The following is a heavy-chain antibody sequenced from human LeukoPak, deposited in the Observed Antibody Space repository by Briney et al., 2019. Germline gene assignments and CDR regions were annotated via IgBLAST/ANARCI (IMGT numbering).Heavy chain of an antibody. CDR3: ASSYYYMDV. Sequence: SETLSLTCTVSGGSISSGGYYWSWIRQPPGKGLEWIGEINHRGSTNYSPSLKSRVTISVDTSKNQFSLKLSSVTAADTAVYYCASSYYYMDVWGKGTTVTVSS. CDR2: INHRGST. V-gene: IGHV4-39*07. CDR1: GGSISSGGYY. J-gene: IGHJ6*03.